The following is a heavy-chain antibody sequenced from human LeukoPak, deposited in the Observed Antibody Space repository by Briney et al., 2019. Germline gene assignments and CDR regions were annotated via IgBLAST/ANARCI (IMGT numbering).Heavy chain of an antibody. CDR1: GFTFSSYS. J-gene: IGHJ4*02. Sequence: KSGGSLRLSCAASGFTFSSYSMNWVRQAPGKGLEWVSSISSSSSYIYYADSVKGRFTISRDNAKNSLYLQMNSLRAEDTAVYYCARAFTGIAARTGPFDYWGQGTLVTVSS. D-gene: IGHD6-6*01. V-gene: IGHV3-21*01. CDR2: ISSSSSYI. CDR3: ARAFTGIAARTGPFDY.